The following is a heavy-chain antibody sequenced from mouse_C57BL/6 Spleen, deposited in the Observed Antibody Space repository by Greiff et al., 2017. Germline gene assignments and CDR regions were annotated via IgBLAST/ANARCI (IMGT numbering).Heavy chain of an antibody. CDR1: GYSITSGYY. J-gene: IGHJ2*01. V-gene: IGHV3-6*01. Sequence: EVQLQQSGPGLVKPSQSLSLTCSVTGYSITSGYYWNWIRQFPGNKLEWMGYISYDGSNNYNPSLKNRISITRDTSENQFFLKLNSVTTEDTATEYCASYGSIYYFDYWGQGTTLTVAS. D-gene: IGHD1-1*01. CDR2: ISYDGSN. CDR3: ASYGSIYYFDY.